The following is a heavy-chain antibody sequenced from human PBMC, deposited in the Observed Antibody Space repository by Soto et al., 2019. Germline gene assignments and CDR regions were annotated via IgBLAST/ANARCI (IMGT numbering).Heavy chain of an antibody. CDR1: GFTFSSYS. J-gene: IGHJ6*02. CDR3: APQLDYYGSGSYSAPYYYYGMDV. CDR2: ISSSSSYI. V-gene: IGHV3-21*01. Sequence: GGSLRLSCAASGFTFSSYSMNWVRQAPGKGLEWVSSISSSSSYIYYADSVKGRFTISRDNAKNSLYLQMNSLRAEDTAVYYCAPQLDYYGSGSYSAPYYYYGMDVWGQGTTVTVSS. D-gene: IGHD3-10*01.